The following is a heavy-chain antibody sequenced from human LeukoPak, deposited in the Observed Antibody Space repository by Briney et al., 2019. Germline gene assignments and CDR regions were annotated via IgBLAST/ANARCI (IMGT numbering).Heavy chain of an antibody. D-gene: IGHD3-22*01. CDR1: GGTFSSYA. V-gene: IGHV1-69*05. Sequence: SVKVSCKASGGTFSSYAISWVRQAPGQGLEWMGRITPIFGTANYAQKFQGRVTITTDESTSTAYMELSSLRSEDTAVYYCAREDSSGYYPGYWGQGTLVTVSS. J-gene: IGHJ4*02. CDR2: ITPIFGTA. CDR3: AREDSSGYYPGY.